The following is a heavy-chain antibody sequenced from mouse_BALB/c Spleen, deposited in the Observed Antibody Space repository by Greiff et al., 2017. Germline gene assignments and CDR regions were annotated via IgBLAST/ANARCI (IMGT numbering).Heavy chain of an antibody. J-gene: IGHJ1*01. CDR2: IYPGDGDT. Sequence: QVQLQQSGAELARPGASVKLSCKASGYTFTSYWMQWVKQRPGQGLEWIGAIYPGDGDTRYTQKFKGKATLTADKSSSTAYMQLSSLASEDSAVYYCARDYRYDNWYFDVWGAGTTVTVSS. CDR1: GYTFTSYW. D-gene: IGHD2-14*01. CDR3: ARDYRYDNWYFDV. V-gene: IGHV1-87*01.